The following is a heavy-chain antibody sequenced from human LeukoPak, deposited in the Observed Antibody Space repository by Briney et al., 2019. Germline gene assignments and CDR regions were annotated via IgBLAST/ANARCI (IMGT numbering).Heavy chain of an antibody. CDR2: MNPNSGNT. CDR1: GYTFTSYD. D-gene: IGHD2-2*01. Sequence: SVKVSCKASGYTFTSYDINWVRQATGQGLEWMGWMNPNSGNTGYAQKFQGRVTMTTDTSISTVYMELSSLRSEDTAVYYCARKYCSNTSCYVSEGYFQHWGQGTLVTVSS. J-gene: IGHJ1*01. V-gene: IGHV1-8*02. CDR3: ARKYCSNTSCYVSEGYFQH.